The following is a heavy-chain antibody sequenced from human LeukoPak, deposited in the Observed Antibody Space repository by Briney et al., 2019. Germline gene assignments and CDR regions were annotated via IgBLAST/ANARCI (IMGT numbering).Heavy chain of an antibody. J-gene: IGHJ4*02. CDR1: GGSISSSNW. CDR2: IYHSGST. D-gene: IGHD3-9*01. CDR3: ARDLGRVYYDILTGYYHFDY. V-gene: IGHV4-4*02. Sequence: SGTLSLTCAVSGGSISSSNWWSWVRQPPGKGLEWIGEIYHSGSTNYNPSLKSRVTISVDKSKDQFSLKLSSVTAADTAVYYCARDLGRVYYDILTGYYHFDYWGQGTLVTVSS.